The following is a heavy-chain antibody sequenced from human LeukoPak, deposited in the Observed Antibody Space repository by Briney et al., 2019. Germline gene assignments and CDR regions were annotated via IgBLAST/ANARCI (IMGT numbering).Heavy chain of an antibody. J-gene: IGHJ4*02. V-gene: IGHV1-69*13. CDR2: IIPIFGTA. Sequence: GASVKVSCKASGGTFSSYAISWVRQAPGQGLEWMGGIIPIFGTANYAQRFQGRVTITADESTSTAYMELSSLRSEDTAVYYCGVGYGGPFDYWGQGTLVPVSS. CDR1: GGTFSSYA. CDR3: GVGYGGPFDY. D-gene: IGHD4-23*01.